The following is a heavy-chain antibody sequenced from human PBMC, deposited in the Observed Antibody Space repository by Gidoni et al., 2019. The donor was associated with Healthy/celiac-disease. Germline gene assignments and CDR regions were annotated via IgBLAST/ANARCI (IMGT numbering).Heavy chain of an antibody. D-gene: IGHD2-2*01. V-gene: IGHV7-4-1*02. CDR3: ARARTNSIVVVPAANWFDP. J-gene: IGHJ5*02. CDR1: GYTFPSYA. Sequence: QVQLVQSGSELKKPGASVQVSCKASGYTFPSYAMNWVRQVSGQGLEWMGWLNTNTGNPTYAQGFTGRFVFSLDTSVSTAYLQISSLKAEDTAVYYCARARTNSIVVVPAANWFDPWGQGTLVTVSS. CDR2: LNTNTGNP.